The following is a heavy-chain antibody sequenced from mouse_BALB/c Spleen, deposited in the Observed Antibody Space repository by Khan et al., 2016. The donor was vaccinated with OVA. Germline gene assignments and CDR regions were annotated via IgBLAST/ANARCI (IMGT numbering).Heavy chain of an antibody. CDR1: GYSITSDYA. J-gene: IGHJ4*01. CDR3: ARDGSRYNYAMDY. CDR2: INYSGST. D-gene: IGHD2-3*01. V-gene: IGHV3-2*02. Sequence: DVQLQESGPDLVKPSQSLSLTCTVTGYSITSDYAWNWIRQFPGNKLDWMGYINYSGSTNYNPALKIRISITRDTSKNQFFLQLNSVTTTDTATYYCARDGSRYNYAMDYWGQGTSVTVSS.